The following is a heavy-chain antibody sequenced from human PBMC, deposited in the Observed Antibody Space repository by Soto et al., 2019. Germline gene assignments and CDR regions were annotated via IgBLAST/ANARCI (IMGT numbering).Heavy chain of an antibody. J-gene: IGHJ6*02. Sequence: EVQLLESGGGLVQPGGSLRLSCAASGFTFSSYVMNWVHQPPGKGLEWVSGISGSGGSTYYADSVKGRFTISRDNSKNTRYLQMNSRRAEDTAVYYCAKGPRAPPPHDYGMDVWGQGTTVTVSS. CDR2: ISGSGGST. V-gene: IGHV3-23*01. CDR3: AKGPRAPPPHDYGMDV. CDR1: GFTFSSYV.